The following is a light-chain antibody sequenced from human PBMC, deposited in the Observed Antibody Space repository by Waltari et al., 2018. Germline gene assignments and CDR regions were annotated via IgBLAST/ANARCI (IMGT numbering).Light chain of an antibody. CDR2: STK. CDR1: SGSVSTSDY. CDR3: VLYGGNGIWV. V-gene: IGLV8-61*01. J-gene: IGLJ3*02. Sequence: QTVVTQEPAFSVSPGGTITLTCALTSGSVSTSDYPSWYQQTPGQAPRTLIYSTKFRSSGVPDRFSGSIIGNKAALTITGAQADDESDYYCVLYGGNGIWVFGGGTRLTVL.